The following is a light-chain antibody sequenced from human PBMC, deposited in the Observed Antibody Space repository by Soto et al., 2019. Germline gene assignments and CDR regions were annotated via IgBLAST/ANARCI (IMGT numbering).Light chain of an antibody. V-gene: IGLV1-40*01. CDR2: GNN. CDR3: QSYDSSRLV. J-gene: IGLJ2*01. CDR1: SSNIGAGYD. Sequence: QSVLTQPPSVSGAPGQRVTISCTGSSSNIGAGYDVHWYQQLPGTAPKLLIYGNNNRPSGVPDRFSGSKSGTSASLAITGLQAEDEADYYCQSYDSSRLVFGGGTKLTVL.